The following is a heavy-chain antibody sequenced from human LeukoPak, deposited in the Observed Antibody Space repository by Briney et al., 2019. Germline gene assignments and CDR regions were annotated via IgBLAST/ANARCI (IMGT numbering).Heavy chain of an antibody. Sequence: SVKVSCKASGYTFTGYHMHWVRQAPGQGLEWMGGIIPIFGTANYAQKFQGRVTITADKSTSTAYMELSSLRSEDTAVYYCARDPPPYDIVVVPAAPPDYYYYGMDVWGKGTTVTVSS. J-gene: IGHJ6*04. CDR1: GYTFTGYH. V-gene: IGHV1-69*06. D-gene: IGHD2-2*01. CDR2: IIPIFGTA. CDR3: ARDPPPYDIVVVPAAPPDYYYYGMDV.